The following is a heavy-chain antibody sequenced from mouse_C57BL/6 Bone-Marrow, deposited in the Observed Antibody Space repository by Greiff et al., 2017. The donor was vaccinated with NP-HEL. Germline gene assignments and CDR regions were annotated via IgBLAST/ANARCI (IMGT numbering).Heavy chain of an antibody. CDR3: AALYGYDGFDY. J-gene: IGHJ2*01. V-gene: IGHV5-12*01. Sequence: EVQVVESGGGLVQPGGSLKLSCAASGFTFSDYYMYWVRQTPEKRLEWVAYISNGGGSTYYPDTVKGRFTISRDNAKNTLYLQMSRLKSEDTAMYYCAALYGYDGFDYWGKGTTLTVSS. CDR2: ISNGGGST. D-gene: IGHD2-2*01. CDR1: GFTFSDYY.